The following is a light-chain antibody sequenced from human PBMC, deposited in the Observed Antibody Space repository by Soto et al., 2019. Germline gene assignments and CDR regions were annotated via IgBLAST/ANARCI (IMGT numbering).Light chain of an antibody. J-gene: IGKJ5*01. CDR2: DVS. Sequence: EIVMTQSPATLSVSPGERATLSCRASESVTNYLAWYQQKPGQAPRLLVYDVSNRATGIPARFSGSGSGTEFTLTISSLQSEDFAVYYCQQYNNWPPITFGQGTRLEIK. CDR1: ESVTNY. V-gene: IGKV3D-15*01. CDR3: QQYNNWPPIT.